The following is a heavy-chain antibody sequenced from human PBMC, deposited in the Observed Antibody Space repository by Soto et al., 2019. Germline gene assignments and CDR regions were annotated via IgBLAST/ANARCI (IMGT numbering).Heavy chain of an antibody. V-gene: IGHV1-8*01. J-gene: IGHJ4*02. D-gene: IGHD3-22*01. CDR3: ARGLFTYYYDSSGYYGFSDY. CDR1: GYTXTSYD. Sequence: ACGYTXTSYDITWVXQATGQGLEWLGWMNPNSGNTGYAQKFQGRVTMTRNTSISTAYMELSSLRSEDTAVYYCARGLFTYYYDSSGYYGFSDYWGQGTLVTVSS. CDR2: MNPNSGNT.